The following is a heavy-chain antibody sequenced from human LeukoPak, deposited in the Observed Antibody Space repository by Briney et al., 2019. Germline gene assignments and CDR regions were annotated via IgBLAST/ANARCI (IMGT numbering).Heavy chain of an antibody. V-gene: IGHV3-64*01. CDR2: INNNGDST. CDR3: ARSSVEMTTIFAEYFDH. D-gene: IGHD5-24*01. CDR1: GFTFDTYK. J-gene: IGHJ1*01. Sequence: GGSLRLSCAASGFTFDTYKMHWVRQAPGKGLEYVSGINNNGDSTYYVTSVRGRFTISRDNTRNTLYLQMGSLRAEDTAVYYCARSSVEMTTIFAEYFDHWGRGTLVSVSS.